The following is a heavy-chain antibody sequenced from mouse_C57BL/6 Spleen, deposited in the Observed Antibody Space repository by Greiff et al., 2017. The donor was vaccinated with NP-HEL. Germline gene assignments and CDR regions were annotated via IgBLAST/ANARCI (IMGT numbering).Heavy chain of an antibody. CDR3: AREGDYDGAWFAY. J-gene: IGHJ3*01. CDR2: INPNNGGT. Sequence: EVQLQQSGPELVKPGASVKMSCKASGYTFTDYNMHWVKQSHGKSLEWIGYINPNNGGTSYNQKFKGKATLTVNKSYSTAYMELRSLTSEDSAVYYCAREGDYDGAWFAYWGQGTLVTVSA. D-gene: IGHD2-4*01. CDR1: GYTFTDYN. V-gene: IGHV1-22*01.